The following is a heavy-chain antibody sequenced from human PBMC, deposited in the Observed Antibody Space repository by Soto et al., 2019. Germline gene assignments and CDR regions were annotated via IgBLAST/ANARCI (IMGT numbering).Heavy chain of an antibody. Sequence: GASVKVSCKASGYTFTSYDINWVRQATGQGLEWMGWMNPNSGNTGYAQKFQGRVTMTRNTSISTAYMELSSLRSEDTAVYYCARGLRLRFLEWLYEGPYYYYGRDVWGQGTTVTVSS. D-gene: IGHD3-3*01. J-gene: IGHJ6*02. CDR2: MNPNSGNT. CDR1: GYTFTSYD. V-gene: IGHV1-8*01. CDR3: ARGLRLRFLEWLYEGPYYYYGRDV.